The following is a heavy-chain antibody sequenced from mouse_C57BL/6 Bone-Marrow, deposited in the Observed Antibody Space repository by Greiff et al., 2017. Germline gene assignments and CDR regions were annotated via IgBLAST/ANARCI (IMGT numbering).Heavy chain of an antibody. Sequence: QVQLQQSGAELVKPGASVKLSCKASGYTFTEYTIHWVKQRSGQDLEWIGWFYPGSGSIKYNEKFKDKATLTADKSSSTVYMELSRLTSEDSAVYCCARHGAPIYYGRRRGAMDYWGQGTSVTVSS. J-gene: IGHJ4*01. CDR1: GYTFTEYT. CDR3: ARHGAPIYYGRRRGAMDY. CDR2: FYPGSGSI. D-gene: IGHD2-1*01. V-gene: IGHV1-62-2*01.